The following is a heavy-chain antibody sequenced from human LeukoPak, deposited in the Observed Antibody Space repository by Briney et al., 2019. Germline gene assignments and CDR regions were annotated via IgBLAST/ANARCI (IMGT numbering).Heavy chain of an antibody. CDR1: GFTFSSYS. J-gene: IGHJ2*01. D-gene: IGHD5-12*01. CDR3: ASSIVATSPSPDWYFDL. CDR2: INGSGGST. Sequence: PGGSLRLSCAASGFTFSSYSMNWVRQAPGKGLEWVSAINGSGGSTYYADSVKGRFTISRDNSKNTLYLQMNSLRAEDTAVYYCASSIVATSPSPDWYFDLWGRGTLVTVSS. V-gene: IGHV3-23*01.